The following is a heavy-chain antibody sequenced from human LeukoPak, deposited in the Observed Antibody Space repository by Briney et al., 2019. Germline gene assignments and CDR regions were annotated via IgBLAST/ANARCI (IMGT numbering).Heavy chain of an antibody. D-gene: IGHD3-9*01. CDR3: ARDDILTGYHYGMDV. CDR2: IYYSGST. J-gene: IGHJ6*02. Sequence: PSETLSLTCTVSGGSISSYYWSWIRQPPGKGLEWIGYIYYSGSTNYNPSLKSRVTISVDTSKNQFSLKLSSVTAADTAVYYCARDDILTGYHYGMDVWGQGTTVTVSS. V-gene: IGHV4-59*12. CDR1: GGSISSYY.